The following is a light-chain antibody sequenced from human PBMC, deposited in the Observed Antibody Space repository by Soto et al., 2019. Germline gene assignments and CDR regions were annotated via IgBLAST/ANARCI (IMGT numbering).Light chain of an antibody. V-gene: IGLV2-14*03. Sequence: QSALTQPASVSGSPGQSIAISCTGTSSDVGGYNYVSWYQQHPGKAPKLIIYDVSSRPSGVSDRFSGSKSVHTASLTISGLQAEDEADYYCSSYTSSNTLVFGGGTKLTVL. CDR2: DVS. CDR1: SSDVGGYNY. CDR3: SSYTSSNTLV. J-gene: IGLJ2*01.